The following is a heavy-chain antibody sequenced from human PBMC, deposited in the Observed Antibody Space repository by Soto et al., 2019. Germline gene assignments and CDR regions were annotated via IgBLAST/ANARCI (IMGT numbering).Heavy chain of an antibody. Sequence: SETLSLTCTVSGDTIGSYYWSWIRQPPGKGLEWIGYIYFTGSTNYNPSLKSRVTISVDTSRNQFSLKLSSVTAADTAVYYCAGGSCSRATCYKADYWGQGTTVT. CDR1: GDTIGSYY. CDR2: IYFTGST. D-gene: IGHD2-2*02. CDR3: AGGSCSRATCYKADY. V-gene: IGHV4-59*01. J-gene: IGHJ4*02.